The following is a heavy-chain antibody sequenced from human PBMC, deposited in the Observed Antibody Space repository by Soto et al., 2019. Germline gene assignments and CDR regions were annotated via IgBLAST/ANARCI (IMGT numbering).Heavy chain of an antibody. CDR2: IIPMFETT. CDR3: TRHRGYSSGYWGQDF. J-gene: IGHJ4*02. D-gene: IGHD5-12*01. CDR1: GGAFGSYA. Sequence: QVQLVQSGAEVKKPGSSVKVSCKASGGAFGSYAINWVRQAPGQGLEWMGGIIPMFETTNYAQWFQGRVTVTADESTSTVYLELTRLRSEDTGMYYCTRHRGYSSGYWGQDFWGQGTLVTVSS. V-gene: IGHV1-69*01.